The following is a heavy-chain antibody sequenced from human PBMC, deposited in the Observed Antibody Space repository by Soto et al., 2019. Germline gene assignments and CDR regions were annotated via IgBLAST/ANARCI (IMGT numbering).Heavy chain of an antibody. CDR2: ISSSSSYT. CDR3: ARWYSGSYLLVLDAFDI. D-gene: IGHD1-26*01. V-gene: IGHV3-11*06. Sequence: GGSLRLSCAASGFTFSDYYMSWIRQAPGKGLEWVSYISSSSSYTNYADSVKGRFTISRDNAKNSLYLQMNSLRAEDTAVYYCARWYSGSYLLVLDAFDIWGQWTMVTVSS. CDR1: GFTFSDYY. J-gene: IGHJ3*02.